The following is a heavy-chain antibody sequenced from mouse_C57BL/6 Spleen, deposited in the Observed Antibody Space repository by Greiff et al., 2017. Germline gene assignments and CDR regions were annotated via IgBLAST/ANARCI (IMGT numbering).Heavy chain of an antibody. CDR1: GFTFSDYG. J-gene: IGHJ2*01. V-gene: IGHV5-17*01. D-gene: IGHD2-14*01. CDR3: ARGGTPLDY. Sequence: EVKLMESGGGLVKPGGSLKLSCAASGFTFSDYGMHWVRQAPEKGLEWVAYISSGSSTIYYADTVKGRFTISRDNAKNTLFLQMTSLRSEDTAMYYCARGGTPLDYWGQGTTLTVSS. CDR2: ISSGSSTI.